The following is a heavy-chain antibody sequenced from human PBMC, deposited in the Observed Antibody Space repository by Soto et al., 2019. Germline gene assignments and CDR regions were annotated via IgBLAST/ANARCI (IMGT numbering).Heavy chain of an antibody. Sequence: QVQLVQSGAEVKKPGASVKVSCKASGDTFTDYYIHWVRQAPGQGLEWIGTVNPSGGHTTYAQHFLGRMTMTRDTSTSKLYMELTSLTSEDTAVYYCARGGHVVVVTAALDFWGQGTLVTVSS. CDR1: GDTFTDYY. V-gene: IGHV1-46*01. CDR3: ARGGHVVVVTAALDF. CDR2: VNPSGGHT. J-gene: IGHJ4*02. D-gene: IGHD2-21*02.